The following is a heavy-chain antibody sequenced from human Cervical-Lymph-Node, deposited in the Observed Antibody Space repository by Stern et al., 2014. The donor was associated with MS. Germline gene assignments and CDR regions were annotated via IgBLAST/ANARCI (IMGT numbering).Heavy chain of an antibody. Sequence: QVQLVQSGAEVKKPGASVKVSCKASGYTFMTYAMHWARQAPGQRLEWMGWINAGNGNTKYSQKFQGRVTITRDTSASTAYMELSSLRSEDTAVYYCARGAGVYWYFDLWGRGTLVTVSS. CDR2: INAGNGNT. D-gene: IGHD3-10*01. J-gene: IGHJ2*01. CDR3: ARGAGVYWYFDL. V-gene: IGHV1-3*01. CDR1: GYTFMTYA.